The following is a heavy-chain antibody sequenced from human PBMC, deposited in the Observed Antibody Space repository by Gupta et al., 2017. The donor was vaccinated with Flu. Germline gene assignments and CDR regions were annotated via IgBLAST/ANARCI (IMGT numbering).Heavy chain of an antibody. CDR3: ARDPPTSGSFDY. CDR1: GFTFSSYS. CDR2: ISSSSSYI. Sequence: EVQLVESGGGLVKPGGSLRLSCAASGFTFSSYSMNWVRQAPGKGLEWVSSISSSSSYIYYADSVKGRFTISRDNAKNSLYLQMNSLRAEDTAVYYCARDPPTSGSFDYWGQGTLVTVSS. J-gene: IGHJ4*02. V-gene: IGHV3-21*01. D-gene: IGHD1-26*01.